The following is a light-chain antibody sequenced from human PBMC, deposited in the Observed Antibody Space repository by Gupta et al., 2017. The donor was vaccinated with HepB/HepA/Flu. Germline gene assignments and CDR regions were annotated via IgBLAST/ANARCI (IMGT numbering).Light chain of an antibody. V-gene: IGLV1-47*01. J-gene: IGLJ2*01. Sequence: QSVLTQPPSAYGTPGQRVTISCSGRNSNIGRDYVYWYQLLPGTAPKLLIYRNNQRPSGIPDRFSGSKSGTSASLAISGLRSEDEADYFCAAWDDSLSGRVIFGGGTKLTVL. CDR1: NSNIGRDY. CDR3: AAWDDSLSGRVI. CDR2: RNN.